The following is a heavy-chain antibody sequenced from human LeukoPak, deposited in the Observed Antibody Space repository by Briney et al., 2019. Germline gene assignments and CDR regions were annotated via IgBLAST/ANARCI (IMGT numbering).Heavy chain of an antibody. CDR2: INSDGSST. Sequence: GGSLRLSCAASGFTFSSYWMHWVRQAPGKGLVWVSRINSDGSSTSYADSVKGRFTISRDNAKNTLYLRMNSLRAEDSAVYYCARGTGWPGYSSSWGDYWGQGTLVTVSS. CDR3: ARGTGWPGYSSSWGDY. CDR1: GFTFSSYW. J-gene: IGHJ4*02. D-gene: IGHD6-13*01. V-gene: IGHV3-74*01.